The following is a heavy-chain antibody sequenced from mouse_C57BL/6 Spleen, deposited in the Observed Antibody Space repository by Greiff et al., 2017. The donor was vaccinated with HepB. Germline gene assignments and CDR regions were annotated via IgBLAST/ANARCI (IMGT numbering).Heavy chain of an antibody. CDR1: GYSITSGYY. V-gene: IGHV3-6*01. J-gene: IGHJ2*01. Sequence: VQLKESGPGLVKPSQSLSLTCSVTGYSITSGYYWNWIRQFPGNKLEWMGYISYDGSNNYNPSLKNRISITRYPSTNQFFLKWNSVTTEDTATDYCARDRHYGKYFDYWGQGTTLTVTS. D-gene: IGHD2-1*01. CDR3: ARDRHYGKYFDY. CDR2: ISYDGSN.